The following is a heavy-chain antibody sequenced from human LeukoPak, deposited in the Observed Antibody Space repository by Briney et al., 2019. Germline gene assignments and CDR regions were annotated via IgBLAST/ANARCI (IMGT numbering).Heavy chain of an antibody. D-gene: IGHD3-10*01. V-gene: IGHV4-31*03. CDR1: GGSISSGGYY. CDR2: IYYSGST. J-gene: IGHJ4*02. Sequence: SQTLSLTCTVSGGSISSGGYYWSWIRQHPGKGLEWIGYIYYSGSTYYNPPLKSRVTISVDTPKNQFSLKLSSVTAADTAVYYCARTTGPARFGEFHLRYWGQGTLVTVSS. CDR3: ARTTGPARFGEFHLRY.